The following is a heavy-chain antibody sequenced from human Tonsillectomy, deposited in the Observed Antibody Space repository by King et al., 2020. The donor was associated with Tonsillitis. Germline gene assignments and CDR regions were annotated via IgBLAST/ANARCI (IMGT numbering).Heavy chain of an antibody. Sequence: ITLKESGPTLVKPTQTLTLTCTFSGFSLSTSGVDVGWIRQPPGKALEWLALIYWDDDKRYSPSLKTRLTITKDTSKNQVVLTMTNMDPVNTATYYCAHGVGGMTTAACPIFDYWGQGTLVTVSS. J-gene: IGHJ4*02. V-gene: IGHV2-5*02. D-gene: IGHD4-11*01. CDR2: IYWDDDK. CDR1: GFSLSTSGVD. CDR3: AHGVGGMTTAACPIFDY.